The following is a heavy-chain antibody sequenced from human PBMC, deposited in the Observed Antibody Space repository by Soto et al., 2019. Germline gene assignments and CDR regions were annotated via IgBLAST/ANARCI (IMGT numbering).Heavy chain of an antibody. V-gene: IGHV4-4*08. D-gene: IGHD4-4*01. J-gene: IGHJ5*02. CDR1: GGSISTYY. CDR2: IYTNGGS. CDR3: ARDVYSNDFTGRGLDL. Sequence: SETLSLTCTISGGSISTYYWSWIRQTPGKGLEWIGYIYTNGGSSYNPSLKRRVTISLDKSKNQFSLTLTSVTAADTAVYYCARDVYSNDFTGRGLDLWGQGTRVTVSS.